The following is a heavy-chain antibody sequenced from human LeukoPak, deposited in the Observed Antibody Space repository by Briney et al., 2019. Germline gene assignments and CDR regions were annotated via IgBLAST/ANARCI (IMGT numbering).Heavy chain of an antibody. CDR3: ARAPVYYDETRGYLKISNWYFDL. CDR1: GFTFSSYT. CDR2: ISSSSVYR. D-gene: IGHD3-22*01. J-gene: IGHJ2*01. Sequence: GGSLSLSCAASGFTFSSYTINWVRQAPGKGLEWVSSISSSSVYRYYADSVKGRFTISRDNPKNSLYLQMNSLRAEDTAVYYCARAPVYYDETRGYLKISNWYFDLWGRGTLVTVSS. V-gene: IGHV3-21*01.